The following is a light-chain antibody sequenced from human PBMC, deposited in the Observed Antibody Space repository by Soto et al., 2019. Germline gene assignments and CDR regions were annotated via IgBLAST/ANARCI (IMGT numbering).Light chain of an antibody. CDR3: AAWDDSLNGLV. V-gene: IGLV1-36*01. J-gene: IGLJ2*01. Sequence: QSVLTQPPSVSEAPRQRVTISCSGSSSNIGNNAVNWYQQLPGKAPKLLIYYDDLLPSGVSDRFSGSKSGTSASLAISGLQSEDEADYYRAAWDDSLNGLVFGGGTKVTVL. CDR2: YDD. CDR1: SSNIGNNA.